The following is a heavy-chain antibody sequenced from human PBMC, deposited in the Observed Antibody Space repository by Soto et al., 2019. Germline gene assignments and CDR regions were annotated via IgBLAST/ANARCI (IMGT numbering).Heavy chain of an antibody. CDR2: LNPYSGAT. CDR1: GYPFSDNH. CDR3: VTATRGRGSSMAD. Sequence: QVQLVQSGAELRKAGASVKVSCKASGYPFSDNHIHWVRQAPGQGLDWMGWLNPYSGATTYAPKYQGLITFTPDTSLSASYMERITLKYDDAAVNYCVTATRGRGSSMADCGQGTMGTVYS. V-gene: IGHV1-2*02. D-gene: IGHD2-2*01. J-gene: IGHJ4*02.